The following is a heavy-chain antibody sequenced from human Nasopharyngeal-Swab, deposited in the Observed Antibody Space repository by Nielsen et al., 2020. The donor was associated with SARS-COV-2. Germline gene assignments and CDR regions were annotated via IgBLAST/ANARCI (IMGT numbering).Heavy chain of an antibody. J-gene: IGHJ4*02. V-gene: IGHV3-33*01. D-gene: IGHD5-18*01. Sequence: WIRQPPGKGLEWVAVIWYDGSNKYYADSVKGRFTISRDNSKNTLYLQMNSLRAEDTAVYYCASQSGYSSYWGQGTLVTVSS. CDR2: IWYDGSNK. CDR3: ASQSGYSSY.